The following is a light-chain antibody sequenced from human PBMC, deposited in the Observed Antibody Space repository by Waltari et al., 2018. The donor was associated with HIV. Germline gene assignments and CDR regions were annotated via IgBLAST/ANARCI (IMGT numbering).Light chain of an antibody. J-gene: IGLJ2*01. CDR2: SNN. CDR3: AAGYDSLHGEL. Sequence: QSVLTQTPSLSGTPGQRVTISCSGGYSNIGSNTVNWYQQFPGTAPRLLIYSNNQRPSGVPDRFSGSRSGTSASLVSGELQSQDETDYHCAAGYDSLHGELFGGGTKLTVL. V-gene: IGLV1-44*01. CDR1: YSNIGSNT.